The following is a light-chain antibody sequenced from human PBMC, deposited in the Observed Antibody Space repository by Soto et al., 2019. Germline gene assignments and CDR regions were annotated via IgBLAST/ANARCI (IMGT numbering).Light chain of an antibody. Sequence: QSVLTQPPSASGTPGQRVTISCSGGSSNIGRNTVNWYQQLPGTAPKLLIYSNNQRPSGVPDRFSGSKSGTSASLAISGLRSEDAADYYCAAWDDSLNGVVFGGGTKLTVL. J-gene: IGLJ3*02. CDR3: AAWDDSLNGVV. CDR1: SSNIGRNT. V-gene: IGLV1-44*01. CDR2: SNN.